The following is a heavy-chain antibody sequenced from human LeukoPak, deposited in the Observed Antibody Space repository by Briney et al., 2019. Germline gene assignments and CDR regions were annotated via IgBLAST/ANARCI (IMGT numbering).Heavy chain of an antibody. CDR1: GGSISSYY. CDR3: ARWGISASPRDCYYA. Sequence: PSETLSLACTVSGGSISSYYWRWIRQPPGKGLEWIAYIYYSGSTNYNPSLKSRVTISVDTSKNQFSLKLSSVTAADTAVYYCARWGISASPRDCYYAWGQGTLVTVSS. J-gene: IGHJ5*02. CDR2: IYYSGST. D-gene: IGHD6-13*01. V-gene: IGHV4-59*01.